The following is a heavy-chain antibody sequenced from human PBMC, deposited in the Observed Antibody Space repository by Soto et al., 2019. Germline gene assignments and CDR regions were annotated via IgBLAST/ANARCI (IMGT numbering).Heavy chain of an antibody. CDR1: GYTFTSYG. V-gene: IGHV1-18*01. CDR3: ASRGGIRNYYGMGV. CDR2: ISAYNGNT. J-gene: IGHJ6*02. D-gene: IGHD5-18*01. Sequence: QVQLVQSGAEVKKPGASVNVSCKASGYTFTSYGISWVRQDPGQGLEWMGWISAYNGNTNYAQKLQGRVTMTTDSSTSTAYMELRSLRSDDTAVYYCASRGGIRNYYGMGVWGQGNTVTVSS.